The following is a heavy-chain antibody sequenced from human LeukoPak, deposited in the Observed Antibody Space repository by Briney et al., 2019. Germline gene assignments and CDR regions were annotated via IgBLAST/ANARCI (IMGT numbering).Heavy chain of an antibody. D-gene: IGHD6-19*01. Sequence: PGGCLRLSCAASGFTFSSYWMSWVRQAPGKGLEWVANIKQDGSEKYYVDSVKGRFTTSRDNAKNSLYLQMNSLRAEDTAVYYCARGQWLALGYMDVWGKGTTVTVSS. V-gene: IGHV3-7*01. CDR2: IKQDGSEK. CDR3: ARGQWLALGYMDV. CDR1: GFTFSSYW. J-gene: IGHJ6*03.